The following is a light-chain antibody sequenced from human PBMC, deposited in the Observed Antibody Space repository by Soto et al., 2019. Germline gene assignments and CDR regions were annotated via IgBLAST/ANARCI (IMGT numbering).Light chain of an antibody. J-gene: IGKJ1*01. Sequence: DIVMTQSPDSLAVSLGERATINCKSSQSLLANCNNKNYLAWYQQKPGQPPKLLIYWASTRESGVPDRFSGSGSGTDFTLTISSLQAEDVAVYYCQQYYSTPPTFGQGTKVDIK. CDR1: QSLLANCNNKNY. CDR3: QQYYSTPPT. V-gene: IGKV4-1*01. CDR2: WAS.